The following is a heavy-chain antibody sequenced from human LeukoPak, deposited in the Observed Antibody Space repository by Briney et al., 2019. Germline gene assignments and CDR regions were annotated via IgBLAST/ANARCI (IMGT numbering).Heavy chain of an antibody. CDR3: ARDSCSGGSCYLPFY. CDR1: GFTFSSYG. J-gene: IGHJ4*02. CDR2: ISYDGSNK. D-gene: IGHD2-15*01. Sequence: GGSLRLSCAASGFTFSSYGMHWVRQAPGKGLEWVAVISYDGSNKYYADSVKGRFTISRDNSKNTLYLQMNSLRAEDTAVYYCARDSCSGGSCYLPFYWGQGTLVTVSS. V-gene: IGHV3-30*03.